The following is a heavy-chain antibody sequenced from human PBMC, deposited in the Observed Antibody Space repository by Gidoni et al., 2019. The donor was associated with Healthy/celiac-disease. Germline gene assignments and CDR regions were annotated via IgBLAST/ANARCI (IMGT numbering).Heavy chain of an antibody. CDR2: IIPILGIA. J-gene: IGHJ5*02. D-gene: IGHD6-6*01. Sequence: QVQLVQSGAEVKKPGSSVKVSCKASGGTFSSYAISWVRQAPGQGLEWMGRIIPILGIANYAQKFQGRVTITADKSTSTAYMELSSLRSEDTAVYYCASGPSSSAAYNWFDPWGQGTLVTVSS. V-gene: IGHV1-69*09. CDR3: ASGPSSSAAYNWFDP. CDR1: GGTFSSYA.